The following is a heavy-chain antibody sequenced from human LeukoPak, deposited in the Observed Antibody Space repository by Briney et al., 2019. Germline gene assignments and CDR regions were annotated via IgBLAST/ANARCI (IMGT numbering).Heavy chain of an antibody. V-gene: IGHV3-9*01. CDR3: AQVRGPYSSGYFFDY. CDR1: GFTFDNYA. D-gene: IGHD6-19*01. CDR2: IRWNSGYI. J-gene: IGHJ4*02. Sequence: GRSLRLSCAASGFTFDNYAMHWVRQAPGKGLEWLSIIRWNSGYICYADSVKGRFTISRDNAKKSLDLQMNSLRAEDTAFYYCAQVRGPYSSGYFFDYWGQGTLVTVSS.